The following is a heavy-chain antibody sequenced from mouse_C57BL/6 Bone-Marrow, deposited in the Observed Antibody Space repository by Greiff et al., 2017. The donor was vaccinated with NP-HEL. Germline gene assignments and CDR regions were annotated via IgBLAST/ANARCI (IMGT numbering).Heavy chain of an antibody. CDR1: GFSLTSYG. J-gene: IGHJ4*01. Sequence: VKLMESGPGLVAPSQSLSITCTVSGFSLTSYGVDWVRQPPGKGLEWLGVIWGGGSTNYNSALMSRLSISKDNSKSQVFLKMNSLQTDDTAIYSCAKHGYYSITGYALDYWGQGTSVTVSS. D-gene: IGHD2-5*01. V-gene: IGHV2-9*01. CDR2: IWGGGST. CDR3: AKHGYYSITGYALDY.